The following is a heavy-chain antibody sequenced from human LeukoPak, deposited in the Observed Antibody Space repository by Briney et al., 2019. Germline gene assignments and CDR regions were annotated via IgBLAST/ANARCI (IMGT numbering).Heavy chain of an antibody. D-gene: IGHD6-13*01. CDR2: ISGSGGST. CDR3: AKDIFTGIAAAGIFDY. J-gene: IGHJ4*02. V-gene: IGHV3-23*01. CDR1: GFTFSSYA. Sequence: GGSLRLSCAASGFTFSSYAMSWVRQAPGKGLEWVSAISGSGGSTYYADSVKGRFTISRDNAKNSLYLQMNSLRAEDTALYYCAKDIFTGIAAAGIFDYWGQGTLVTVSS.